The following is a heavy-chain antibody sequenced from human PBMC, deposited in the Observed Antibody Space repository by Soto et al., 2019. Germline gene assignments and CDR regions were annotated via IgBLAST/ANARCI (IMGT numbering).Heavy chain of an antibody. Sequence: EVQLVESGGGLVQPGGALRLSCAASGFTFSDYWMSWVRQTPEKGLEWVANIKEDGSAKYYVDSVKGRFTISRDNSKNSLYLQMQSLRAKDTAVYYCATDTWYQYDLWGQRTLVTVSS. J-gene: IGHJ4*02. V-gene: IGHV3-7*01. CDR2: IKEDGSAK. D-gene: IGHD1-20*01. CDR1: GFTFSDYW. CDR3: ATDTWYQYDL.